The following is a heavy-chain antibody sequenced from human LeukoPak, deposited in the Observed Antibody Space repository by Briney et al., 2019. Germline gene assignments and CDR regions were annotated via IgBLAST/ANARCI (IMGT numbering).Heavy chain of an antibody. CDR2: ISSSGSTI. Sequence: GGSLRLSCAASGFTFSSYEMNWVRQAPGKGLEWVSYISSSGSTIYYADSVKGRFTISRDNAKNSVYLHMNSLRAEDTALYYCARLSAYYYGSFFYYYMDVWGKGTTVTVSS. J-gene: IGHJ6*03. D-gene: IGHD3-10*01. V-gene: IGHV3-48*03. CDR1: GFTFSSYE. CDR3: ARLSAYYYGSFFYYYMDV.